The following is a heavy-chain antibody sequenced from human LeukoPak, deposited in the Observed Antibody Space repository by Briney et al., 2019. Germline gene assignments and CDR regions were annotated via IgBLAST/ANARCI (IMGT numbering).Heavy chain of an antibody. J-gene: IGHJ1*01. CDR2: ISSSSSYI. CDR1: RFTFSTYS. V-gene: IGHV3-21*01. D-gene: IGHD2-2*02. Sequence: GGSLRLSCAASRFTFSTYSMNWVRQAPGKGLEWVSSISSSSSYIYYADSVKGRFTISRDNAKNSLYLQMNSLRAEDTAVYYCARDPIYTFDGPEYFQHWGQGTLVTVSS. CDR3: ARDPIYTFDGPEYFQH.